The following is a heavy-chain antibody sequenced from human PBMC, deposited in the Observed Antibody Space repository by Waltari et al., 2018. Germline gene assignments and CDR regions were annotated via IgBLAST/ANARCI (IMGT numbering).Heavy chain of an antibody. CDR2: IYTSGST. CDR3: ARSEWFWSGYNLFDY. J-gene: IGHJ4*02. V-gene: IGHV4-4*07. D-gene: IGHD3-3*01. Sequence: QVQLQESGPGLVKPSETLSLTCTVSGGSISSYYWSWIRQPAGKGLEWIGRIYTSGSTKYNPSLKRRVTMSVETSKNQFARKLSSGTAADTAVYYCARSEWFWSGYNLFDYWGQGTLVTVSS. CDR1: GGSISSYY.